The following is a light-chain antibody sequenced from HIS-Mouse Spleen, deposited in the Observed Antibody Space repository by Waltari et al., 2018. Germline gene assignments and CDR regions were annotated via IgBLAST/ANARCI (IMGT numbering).Light chain of an antibody. CDR3: QQYGSSPRT. J-gene: IGKJ2*01. Sequence: EIVLTQSPGTLSLSPGERATLSCRASQSVSSSYLAWYQQKPGQAPRLLSNGASSRATGITDRFSGSGSGTDFTLTISRLEPEDFAVYYCQQYGSSPRTFGQGTKLEIK. CDR2: GAS. V-gene: IGKV3-20*01. CDR1: QSVSSSY.